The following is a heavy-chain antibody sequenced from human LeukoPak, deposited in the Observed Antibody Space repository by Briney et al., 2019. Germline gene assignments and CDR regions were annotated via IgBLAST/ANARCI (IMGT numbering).Heavy chain of an antibody. J-gene: IGHJ4*02. CDR1: GFTLRSYA. V-gene: IGHV3-23*01. D-gene: IGHD6-6*01. Sequence: GGSLRLSCAASGFTLRSYAMSWVRQAPGKGLEWVSAISGVGGDTYCADSVKGRFTISRDNAKNSLYLQMNSLRAEDTAVYYCARWRSSSSRYFDYWGQGTLVTVSS. CDR3: ARWRSSSSRYFDY. CDR2: ISGVGGDT.